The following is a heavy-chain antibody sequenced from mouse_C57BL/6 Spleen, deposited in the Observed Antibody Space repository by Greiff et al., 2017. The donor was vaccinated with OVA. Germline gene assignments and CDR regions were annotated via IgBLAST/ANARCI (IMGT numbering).Heavy chain of an antibody. D-gene: IGHD1-1*01. CDR2: INPYNGGT. CDR3: ARGDYGSSYGYFDY. CDR1: GYTFTDYY. V-gene: IGHV1-19*01. J-gene: IGHJ2*01. Sequence: EVQLQQSGPVLVKPGASVKMSCKASGYTFTDYYMNWVKQSHGKSLEWIGVINPYNGGTSYNQKFKGKATLTVDKSSSTAYMERNSLTSEDSAVYYCARGDYGSSYGYFDYWGQGTTLTVSS.